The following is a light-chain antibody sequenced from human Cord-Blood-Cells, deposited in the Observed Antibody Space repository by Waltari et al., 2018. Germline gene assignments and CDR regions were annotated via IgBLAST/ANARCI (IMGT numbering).Light chain of an antibody. Sequence: QSVLTQPPSVSGAPGQRVTISCTGSSSNIGAGYDVHWYQQLPGTAPKLLIYGSRNRPSGGPDRCSGSKSGASASLAITGLQAEDEADYYCQSYDSSLSGSVFGGGTKLTVL. CDR2: GSR. V-gene: IGLV1-40*01. J-gene: IGLJ2*01. CDR1: SSNIGAGYD. CDR3: QSYDSSLSGSV.